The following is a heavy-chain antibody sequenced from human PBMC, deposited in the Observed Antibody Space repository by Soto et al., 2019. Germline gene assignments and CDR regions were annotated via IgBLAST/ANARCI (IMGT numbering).Heavy chain of an antibody. CDR3: ARAYDYVWGSYRYTQTPLFDY. D-gene: IGHD3-16*02. V-gene: IGHV4-61*01. J-gene: IGHJ4*02. Sequence: TSETLSLTCTVSGGSVSSGSYYWSWIRQPPGKGLEWIGYIYYSGSTNYNPSLKSRVTISVDTSKNQFSLKLSSVTAADTAVYYCARAYDYVWGSYRYTQTPLFDYWGQGTLVTVSS. CDR1: GGSVSSGSYY. CDR2: IYYSGST.